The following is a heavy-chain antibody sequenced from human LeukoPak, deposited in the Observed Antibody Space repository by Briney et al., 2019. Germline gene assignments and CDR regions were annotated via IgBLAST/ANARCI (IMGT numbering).Heavy chain of an antibody. D-gene: IGHD3-10*01. CDR1: GGSISSYY. Sequence: SEALSLTCTVSGGSISSYYWMWIREPPGRGLWWTGYIYYSGNTNNTPSLKGRFTLSADTSRNPFSLNMTAVTAADTAVYYCARYGRCLYFDYWGQGTLVTVSS. CDR3: ARYGRCLYFDY. CDR2: IYYSGNT. J-gene: IGHJ4*02. V-gene: IGHV4-59*08.